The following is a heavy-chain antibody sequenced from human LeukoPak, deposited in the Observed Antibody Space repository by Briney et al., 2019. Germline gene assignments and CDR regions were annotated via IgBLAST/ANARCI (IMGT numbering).Heavy chain of an antibody. Sequence: GASVKVSCKASGYTFTGYYMHWVRQAPGQGLEWMGWINPNSGGTNYAQKFQGRVTMTRDTSISTAYMELSRLRSDDTAVYYCARGRRYYGSGSYYNIYYYYYMDVWGKGTTVTVSS. CDR2: INPNSGGT. V-gene: IGHV1-2*02. CDR3: ARGRRYYGSGSYYNIYYYYYMDV. CDR1: GYTFTGYY. J-gene: IGHJ6*03. D-gene: IGHD3-10*01.